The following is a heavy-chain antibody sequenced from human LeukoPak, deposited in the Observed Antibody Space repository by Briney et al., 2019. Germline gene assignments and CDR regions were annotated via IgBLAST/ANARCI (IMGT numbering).Heavy chain of an antibody. CDR1: GFTVSSNY. V-gene: IGHV3-66*01. CDR2: IYSGGST. CDR3: ARAPGPGAISTDY. Sequence: GGSLRLSCAASGFTVSSNYMSWVRQAPGKGLEWVSVIYSGGSTYYADSVKGRFTISRDNSKNTLYLQMNSLRAEDSAVYYCARAPGPGAISTDYWGQGTLVTVSS. D-gene: IGHD3-3*02. J-gene: IGHJ4*02.